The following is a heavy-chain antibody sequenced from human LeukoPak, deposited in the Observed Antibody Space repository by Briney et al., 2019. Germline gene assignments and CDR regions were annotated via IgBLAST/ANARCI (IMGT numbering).Heavy chain of an antibody. CDR3: ATAVPRYFDRLLSY. V-gene: IGHV1-24*01. CDR1: GYTLTELS. J-gene: IGHJ4*02. CDR2: FDPEDGET. D-gene: IGHD3-9*01. Sequence: ASVTDSCKVSGYTLTELSMHWVRQAPGKGLEWMGGFDPEDGETIYAQKFQGRVTMTEDTSTDTAYMELSSLRSEDTAVYYCATAVPRYFDRLLSYWGQGTLVTVSS.